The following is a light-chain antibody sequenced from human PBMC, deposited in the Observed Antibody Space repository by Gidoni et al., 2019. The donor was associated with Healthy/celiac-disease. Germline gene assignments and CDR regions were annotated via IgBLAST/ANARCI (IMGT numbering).Light chain of an antibody. V-gene: IGKV4-1*01. CDR3: QQYYSTPWT. CDR2: WAS. J-gene: IGKJ1*01. CDR1: KSVLYSSNNKNY. Sequence: DIVMTQSPDSLAVSLGERATINCKYSKSVLYSSNNKNYLAWYQQKPGQPPKLLIYWASTRESGVPDRFSGSGSGTDFTLTISSLQAEDVAVYYCQQYYSTPWTFXQXTKVEIK.